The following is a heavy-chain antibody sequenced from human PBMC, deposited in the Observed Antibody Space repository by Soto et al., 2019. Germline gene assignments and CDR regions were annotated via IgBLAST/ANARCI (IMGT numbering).Heavy chain of an antibody. D-gene: IGHD2-2*01. J-gene: IGHJ4*02. Sequence: PGGSLRLSCAASGFSLSDSYMSWVRQAPGKGLEWVAYISGSSGYTGYADSVKGRFTISRDNAKNSLYLQMNSLRAEDTAVYYCAKDRGYCSSTSCYRTGGYFDYWGQGTLVTVSS. CDR2: ISGSSGYT. V-gene: IGHV3-11*05. CDR1: GFSLSDSY. CDR3: AKDRGYCSSTSCYRTGGYFDY.